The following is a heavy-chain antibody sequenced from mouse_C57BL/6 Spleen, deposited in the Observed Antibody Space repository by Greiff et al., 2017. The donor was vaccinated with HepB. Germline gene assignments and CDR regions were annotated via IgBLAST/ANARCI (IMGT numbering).Heavy chain of an antibody. J-gene: IGHJ3*01. CDR1: GYTFTDYY. D-gene: IGHD3-2*02. CDR3: ARWGSSGYFAY. Sequence: EVQLQQSGPELVKPGASVKISCKASGYTFTDYYMNWVKQSHGKSLEWIGDINPNNGGTSYNQKFKGKATLTVDKSSSTAYIELRSLTSEDSAGYYGARWGSSGYFAYWGQGTLVTVSA. CDR2: INPNNGGT. V-gene: IGHV1-26*01.